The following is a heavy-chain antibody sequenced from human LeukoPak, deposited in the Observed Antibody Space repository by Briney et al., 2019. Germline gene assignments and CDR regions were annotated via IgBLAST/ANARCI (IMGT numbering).Heavy chain of an antibody. V-gene: IGHV4-39*07. CDR3: ARVIGYYGSGKIDY. D-gene: IGHD3-10*01. CDR2: IYYSGST. Sequence: SETLSLTCTASGDSITNSNYYWGWIRQPPGKGLEWIGSIYYSGSTYYNPSLKSRVTISVDTSKNQFSLKLSSVTAADTAVYYCARVIGYYGSGKIDYWGQGTLVTVSS. CDR1: GDSITNSNYY. J-gene: IGHJ4*02.